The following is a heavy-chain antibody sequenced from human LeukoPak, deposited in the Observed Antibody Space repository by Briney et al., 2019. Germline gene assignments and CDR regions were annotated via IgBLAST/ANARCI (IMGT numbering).Heavy chain of an antibody. D-gene: IGHD2-2*01. Sequence: SETLSLTCAVCGGSFSGYYWSWIRQPPGKGLEWIGEINHSGSTNYNPSLKSRVTISVDTSKNQFSLKLSSVTAADTAVYYCARGLIVVVPAAVFDYWGQGTLVTVSS. J-gene: IGHJ4*02. CDR1: GGSFSGYY. CDR2: INHSGST. CDR3: ARGLIVVVPAAVFDY. V-gene: IGHV4-34*01.